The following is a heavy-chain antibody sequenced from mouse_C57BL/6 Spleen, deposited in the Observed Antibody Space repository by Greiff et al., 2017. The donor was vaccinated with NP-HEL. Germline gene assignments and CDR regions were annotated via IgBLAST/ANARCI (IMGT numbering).Heavy chain of an antibody. CDR1: GYTFTSYW. Sequence: VQLQQPGAELVRPGSSVKLSCKASGYTFTSYWMDWVKQRPGQGLEWIGNIYPSDSETHYNQKFKDKATLTVDKSSSTAYMQLSSLTSEDSAVYYCARRAQGLYAMDYWGQGTSVTVSS. CDR3: ARRAQGLYAMDY. CDR2: IYPSDSET. V-gene: IGHV1-61*01. J-gene: IGHJ4*01. D-gene: IGHD3-2*02.